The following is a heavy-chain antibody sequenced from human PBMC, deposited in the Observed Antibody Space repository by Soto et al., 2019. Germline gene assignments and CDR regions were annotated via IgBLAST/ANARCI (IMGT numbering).Heavy chain of an antibody. CDR3: VKGFSSRDY. CDR1: GFTFSKYA. J-gene: IGHJ4*02. D-gene: IGHD6-13*01. V-gene: IGHV3-23*01. Sequence: PGGSLRLSCAASGFTFSKYAMTWVRQAPGKGLEWVSSISGSGSSSYYADSGRGRFTISRDNSNNILFLQMNVLRAEDTAVYHCVKGFSSRDYWGRGTLVTVSS. CDR2: ISGSGSSS.